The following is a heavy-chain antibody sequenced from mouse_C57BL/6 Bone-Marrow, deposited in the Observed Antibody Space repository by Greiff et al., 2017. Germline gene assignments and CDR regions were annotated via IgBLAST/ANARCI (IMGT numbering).Heavy chain of an antibody. J-gene: IGHJ4*01. CDR1: GYTFTSYW. D-gene: IGHD2-5*01. V-gene: IGHV1-69*01. CDR2: IDPSDSYT. Sequence: QVQLQQPGAELVMPGASVKLSCKASGYTFTSYWMHWVKQRPGQGLEWIGEIDPSDSYTNYNQKFKGKSTLTVDKSSSTAYMQLSSLTSEDSAVYYRARDYSNYFYAMDYWGQGTSVTVSS. CDR3: ARDYSNYFYAMDY.